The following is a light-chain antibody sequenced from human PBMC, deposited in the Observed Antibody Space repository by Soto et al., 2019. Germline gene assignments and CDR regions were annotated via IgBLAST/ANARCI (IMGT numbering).Light chain of an antibody. V-gene: IGKV3-11*01. J-gene: IGKJ1*01. CDR1: QSVSSY. CDR2: DAS. CDR3: QQRRSWPRA. Sequence: ILVTQSPATLSLSPGERATLSCRASQSVSSYLAWYQQKSGQAPRLLIYDASNRATGIPARFSGSGSGTDFTLTISSLEAEDFAVYYCQQRRSWPRAFGQGTKVDIK.